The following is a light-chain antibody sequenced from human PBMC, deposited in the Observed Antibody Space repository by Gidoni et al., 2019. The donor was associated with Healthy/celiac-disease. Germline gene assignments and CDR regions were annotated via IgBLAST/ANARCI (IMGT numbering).Light chain of an antibody. CDR3: CSYAGSSTSLYV. V-gene: IGLV2-23*02. CDR2: EVS. Sequence: QSALTQPASVSGSPGQSITISCTGTSSDVGSYTLVSWYQQHPGKAPKLMIYEVSKRPSGVSNRFSGSKSGNTASLTISGLQAEDEADYYCCSYAGSSTSLYVFGTGTKVTV. J-gene: IGLJ1*01. CDR1: SSDVGSYTL.